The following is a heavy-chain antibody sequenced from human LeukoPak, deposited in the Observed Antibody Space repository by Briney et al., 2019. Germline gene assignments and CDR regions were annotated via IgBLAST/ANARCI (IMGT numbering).Heavy chain of an antibody. CDR2: INHSGST. J-gene: IGHJ6*02. CDR3: ARFVQLERWKSYYYYYGMDV. D-gene: IGHD1-1*01. Sequence: SETLSLTCAVYGGSFSGYYWGWIRQPPGKGLEWIGEINHSGSTNYNLSLKSRVTISVDTSKNQFSLKLSSVTAADTAVYYCARFVQLERWKSYYYYYGMDVWGQGTTVTVSS. CDR1: GGSFSGYY. V-gene: IGHV4-34*01.